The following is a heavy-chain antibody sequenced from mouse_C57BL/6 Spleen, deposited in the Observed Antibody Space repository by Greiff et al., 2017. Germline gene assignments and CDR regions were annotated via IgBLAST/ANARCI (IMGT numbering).Heavy chain of an antibody. CDR2: IWRGGST. CDR1: GFSLTSYG. CDR3: ATQTAQVHYAMDY. J-gene: IGHJ4*01. D-gene: IGHD3-2*02. Sequence: VKLVESGPGLVQPSQSLSITCTVSGFSLTSYGVHWVRQSPGKGLEWLGVIWRGGSTDYNAAFMSRLSITKDNSTSQVFFKMNSLQADDTAIYYCATQTAQVHYAMDYWGQGTSVTVSS. V-gene: IGHV2-5*01.